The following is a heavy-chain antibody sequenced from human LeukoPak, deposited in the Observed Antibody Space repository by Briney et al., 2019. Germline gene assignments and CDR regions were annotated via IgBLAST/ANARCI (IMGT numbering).Heavy chain of an antibody. J-gene: IGHJ5*02. CDR3: TTEDIVVVVGAYDP. CDR1: GFTFIHAW. D-gene: IGHD2-15*01. Sequence: GGSLRLSCAASGFTFIHAWMTWVGQAPGKGLEWVGRIKSKTDGGTTDYAAPVKGRFTISRDDSKNTLYLQMNSLKIEDTAVYYCTTEDIVVVVGAYDPWGQGTLVTVSS. CDR2: IKSKTDGGTT. V-gene: IGHV3-15*01.